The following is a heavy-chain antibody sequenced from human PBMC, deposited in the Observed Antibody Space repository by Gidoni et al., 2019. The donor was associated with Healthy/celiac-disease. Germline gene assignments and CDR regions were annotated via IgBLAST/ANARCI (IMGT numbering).Heavy chain of an antibody. CDR2: ISSSSSYT. CDR3: ARRTRDFWSGSPVYYYMDV. V-gene: IGHV3-11*05. CDR1: GFTFSDYS. J-gene: IGHJ6*03. Sequence: QVQLVESGGGLVKPGGSLRLSCAGSGFTFSDYSMSWIRQGPGKGLEWVSYISSSSSYTNDADSVKGRLTISRDNAKNSLYLQMNSLRAEDTAVYYCARRTRDFWSGSPVYYYMDVWGKGTTVTVSS. D-gene: IGHD3-3*01.